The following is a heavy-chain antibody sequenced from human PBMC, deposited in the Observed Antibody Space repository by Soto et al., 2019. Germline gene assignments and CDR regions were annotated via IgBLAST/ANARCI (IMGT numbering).Heavy chain of an antibody. CDR3: AKDRSPGMDV. CDR1: GFTFSSYG. CDR2: ISYDGSNK. V-gene: IGHV3-30*18. J-gene: IGHJ6*02. Sequence: PGASLRLSCAASGFTFSSYGMHWVRQAPGKGLEWVAVISYDGSNKYYADSVKGRFTISRDNSKNTLYLQMNSLRAEDTAVYYCAKDRSPGMDVWGQGTTVTVSS.